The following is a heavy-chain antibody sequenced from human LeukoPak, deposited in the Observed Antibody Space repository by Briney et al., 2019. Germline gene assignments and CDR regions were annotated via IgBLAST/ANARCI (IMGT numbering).Heavy chain of an antibody. CDR3: ARLLLGEGSYYHGGSDY. Sequence: SETLSLTCTVSGGSISSGDYYWSWIRQPPGKGLEWIGYIYYSGSTYYNPSLKSRVTISVDTSKNQFSLKLSSVTAADTAVYYCARLLLGEGSYYHGGSDYWGQGTLVTVSS. CDR1: GGSISSGDYY. CDR2: IYYSGST. J-gene: IGHJ4*02. D-gene: IGHD3-10*01. V-gene: IGHV4-30-4*01.